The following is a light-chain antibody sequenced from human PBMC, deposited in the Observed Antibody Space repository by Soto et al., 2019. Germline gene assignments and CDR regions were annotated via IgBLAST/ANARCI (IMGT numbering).Light chain of an antibody. J-gene: IGLJ1*01. Sequence: QSALTQPASVSGSPGQSITISWTGTSNDVGVYNYVSWYQQQPVKAPKLIIYEVSHRPSGISNRFSGSKSGNTASLTISGLHVEDEADYYCSSHSATSPYVFGTGTKVTV. V-gene: IGLV2-14*01. CDR3: SSHSATSPYV. CDR1: SNDVGVYNY. CDR2: EVS.